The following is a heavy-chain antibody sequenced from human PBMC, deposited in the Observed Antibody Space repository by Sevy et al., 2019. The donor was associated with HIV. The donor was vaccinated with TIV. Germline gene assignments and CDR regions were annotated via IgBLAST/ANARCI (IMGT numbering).Heavy chain of an antibody. CDR1: GGSFSGYY. V-gene: IGHV4-34*01. D-gene: IGHD4-4*01. CDR3: ARLAYYSNDGVSSYYDGWDV. Sequence: SETLSLTCAVYGGSFSGYYWSWIRQPPGKGLEWIGEINHSGSINYNPSLKSRVTISVDTSKNQFSLTLYSVTAADTAVYYCARLAYYSNDGVSSYYDGWDVWGQGTTVTVSS. J-gene: IGHJ6*02. CDR2: INHSGSI.